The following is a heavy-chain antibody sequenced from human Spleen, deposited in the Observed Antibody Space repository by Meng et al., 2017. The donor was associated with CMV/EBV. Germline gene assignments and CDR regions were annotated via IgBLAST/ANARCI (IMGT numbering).Heavy chain of an antibody. CDR2: ISWDGGST. CDR3: ARDWGSSSDYFDY. Sequence: GGSLRLSCAASGFTFDDYAMHWVRQAPGKGLEWVSLISWDGGSTYYADSVKGRFTISRDNSKNSLYLQMNSLRAEDTALYYCARDWGSSSDYFDYWGQGTLVTVSS. D-gene: IGHD6-6*01. V-gene: IGHV3-43D*03. CDR1: GFTFDDYA. J-gene: IGHJ4*02.